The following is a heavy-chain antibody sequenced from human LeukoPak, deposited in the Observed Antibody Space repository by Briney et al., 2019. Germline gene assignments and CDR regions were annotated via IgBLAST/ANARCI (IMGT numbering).Heavy chain of an antibody. CDR3: AREKDDHGDPGPLDA. D-gene: IGHD4-17*01. Sequence: GGSLRLSCAASGFMFSKSWMHWVRQVPGKGLVWVARIYNDGSTTNYADSVKGGFTISRDNAANTLFLQMSSLRAEDTAVYYCAREKDDHGDPGPLDAWGQGDLVTVSS. J-gene: IGHJ5*02. CDR2: IYNDGSTT. V-gene: IGHV3-74*01. CDR1: GFMFSKSW.